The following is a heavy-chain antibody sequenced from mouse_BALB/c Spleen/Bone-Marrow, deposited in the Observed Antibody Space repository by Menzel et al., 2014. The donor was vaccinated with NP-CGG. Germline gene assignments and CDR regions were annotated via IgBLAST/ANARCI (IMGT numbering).Heavy chain of an antibody. V-gene: IGHV1-54*01. Sequence: QVHLQQPGAELVRPGTSVKVSCKAPGYAFTNYLIEWIKQRPGQGLEWIGVINPGSGGTNYNEKFKGKATLTADKSSSTAYMQLSSLTSDDSAVYFCARNANWLFTYWGQGTLVTVSA. CDR3: ARNANWLFTY. CDR2: INPGSGGT. D-gene: IGHD4-1*01. CDR1: GYAFTNYL. J-gene: IGHJ3*01.